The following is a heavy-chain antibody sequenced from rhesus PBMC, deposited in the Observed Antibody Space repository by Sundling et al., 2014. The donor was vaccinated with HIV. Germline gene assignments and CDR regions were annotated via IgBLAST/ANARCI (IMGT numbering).Heavy chain of an antibody. J-gene: IGHJ4*01. CDR3: ARISLLGVDS. CDR2: IYWNDRK. D-gene: IGHD3-16*01. CDR1: GFSLTTSGIG. V-gene: IGHV2-95*01. Sequence: QVTLKESGPALVKPTQTLTVTCTFSGFSLTTSGIGVGWIRQPPGKGPRNGLQTIYWNDRKYYTTSLESRLAISKDTSKNQVVLRMTNMDPIDTATYYCARISLLGVDSWGQGGPGHRLL.